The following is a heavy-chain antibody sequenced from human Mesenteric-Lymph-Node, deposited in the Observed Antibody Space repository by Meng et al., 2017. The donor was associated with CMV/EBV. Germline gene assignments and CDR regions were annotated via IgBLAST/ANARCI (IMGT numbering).Heavy chain of an antibody. CDR2: IDGGSGNT. V-gene: IGHV1-3*01. CDR1: GYTFTSYA. J-gene: IGHJ4*02. Sequence: SGYTFTSYAVHWVRQAPGQSLGWVGWIDGGSGNTKSSQKFQDRVTLTRDTSASTVYMELSSLRSEDTAVYYCAKQNSGYDSGGGDYWGQGALVTVSS. CDR3: AKQNSGYDSGGGDY. D-gene: IGHD5-12*01.